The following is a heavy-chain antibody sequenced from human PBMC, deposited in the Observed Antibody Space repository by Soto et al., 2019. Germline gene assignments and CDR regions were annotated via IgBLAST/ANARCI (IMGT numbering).Heavy chain of an antibody. CDR3: ASPSTAYNYYYGMDV. J-gene: IGHJ6*02. Sequence: QVQLVQSGAEVKKPGSSVKVSCKASGGTFSSYAISWVRQAPGQGLEWMGGIIPIFGTSNYAQELQGRVTITADESTSTAYRELSSLRSEDTAVYYCASPSTAYNYYYGMDVWGQGTTVTVSS. V-gene: IGHV1-69*12. D-gene: IGHD2-2*01. CDR1: GGTFSSYA. CDR2: IIPIFGTS.